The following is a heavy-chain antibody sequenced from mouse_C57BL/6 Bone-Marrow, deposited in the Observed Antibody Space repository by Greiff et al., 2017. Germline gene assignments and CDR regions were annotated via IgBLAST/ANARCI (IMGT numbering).Heavy chain of an antibody. J-gene: IGHJ2*01. Sequence: VQLQQSDAELVKPGASVKISCKVSGYTFTDHTIHWMKQRPEQGLEWIGYIYPRDGSTKYNEKFKGKATLTEDKSSSKAYMKRNSLTSEDSAFYFCARNYGSSFYFDYWGQGTTLTVSS. CDR3: ARNYGSSFYFDY. D-gene: IGHD1-1*01. CDR2: IYPRDGST. V-gene: IGHV1-78*01. CDR1: GYTFTDHT.